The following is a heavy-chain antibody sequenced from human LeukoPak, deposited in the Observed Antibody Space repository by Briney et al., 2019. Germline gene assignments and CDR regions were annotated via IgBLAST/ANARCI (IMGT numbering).Heavy chain of an antibody. D-gene: IGHD2-15*01. V-gene: IGHV1-8*01. CDR1: GYTFTSYD. J-gene: IGHJ4*02. CDR2: MNPNSGNT. CDR3: ARGLYCSGGSCYSVDY. Sequence: ASVKVSCKASGYTFTSYDINWVRQATGQGREWMGWMNPNSGNTGYAQKFQGRVTMTRNTSISTAYMELSSLRSEDTAVYYCARGLYCSGGSCYSVDYWGQGTLVTVSS.